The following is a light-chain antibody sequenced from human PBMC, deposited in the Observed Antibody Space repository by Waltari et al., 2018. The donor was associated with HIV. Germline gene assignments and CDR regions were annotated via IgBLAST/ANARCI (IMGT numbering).Light chain of an antibody. Sequence: QSALTQPPPVSGSHGQSISNSCTFTSSDVAAYNYVSSFQQHPGKAPKLMMYDGSNRPSGVSNRLSGSKSGNAASLTTSGLQAEDEADYYCSSYTSSNTLPYVFGTGTKATV. CDR3: SSYTSSNTLPYV. V-gene: IGLV2-14*03. CDR2: DGS. J-gene: IGLJ1*01. CDR1: SSDVAAYNY.